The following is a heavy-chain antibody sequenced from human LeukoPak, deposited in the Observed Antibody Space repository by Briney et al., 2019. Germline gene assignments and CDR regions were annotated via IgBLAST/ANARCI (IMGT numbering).Heavy chain of an antibody. CDR2: IHGSDDNT. V-gene: IGHV3-23*01. Sequence: GGSLRLSCAASGFTFSSNAMTWVRQAPGKGLEWVSAIHGSDDNTHYADSVKGRFTISRDKSKNTLYLQMNSLRAEDTAVYYCARMRDYYDSSVGYWGQGTLVTVSS. J-gene: IGHJ4*02. CDR1: GFTFSSNA. CDR3: ARMRDYYDSSVGY. D-gene: IGHD3-22*01.